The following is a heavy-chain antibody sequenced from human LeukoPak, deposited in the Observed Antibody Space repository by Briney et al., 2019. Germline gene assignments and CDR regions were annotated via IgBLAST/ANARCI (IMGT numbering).Heavy chain of an antibody. Sequence: GGSLRLSCAASGFTFSSYSMNWVRQAPGKELEWVSSISSSSSYIYYADSVKGRFTISRDNAKNSLYLQMNSLRAEGTAVYYCASSEWRTVTTTRLGDYWGQGTLVTVSS. CDR1: GFTFSSYS. CDR3: ASSEWRTVTTTRLGDY. D-gene: IGHD4-17*01. J-gene: IGHJ4*02. CDR2: ISSSSSYI. V-gene: IGHV3-21*01.